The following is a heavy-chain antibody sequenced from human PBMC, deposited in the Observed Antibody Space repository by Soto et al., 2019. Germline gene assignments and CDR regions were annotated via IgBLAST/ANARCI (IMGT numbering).Heavy chain of an antibody. CDR2: ISAYNGNT. D-gene: IGHD2-15*01. V-gene: IGHV1-18*01. CDR1: GYTFTSYG. CDR3: ARRYCSGGSCYFDYYYMDV. J-gene: IGHJ6*03. Sequence: ASVTVSCKASGYTFTSYGISWVRQAPGQGLEWMGWISAYNGNTNYAQKLQGRVTMTTDTSTSTAYMELRSLRSDDTAVYYCARRYCSGGSCYFDYYYMDVWGKGTTVTVSS.